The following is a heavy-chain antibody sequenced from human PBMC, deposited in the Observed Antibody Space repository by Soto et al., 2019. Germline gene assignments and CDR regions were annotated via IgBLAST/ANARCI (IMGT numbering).Heavy chain of an antibody. V-gene: IGHV3-30-3*01. D-gene: IGHD6-13*01. CDR2: ISYDGSNK. J-gene: IGHJ6*02. CDR1: GFTFSSYA. Sequence: GGSLRLSCAASGFTFSSYAMHWVRQAPGKGLEWVAVISYDGSNKYYADSVKGRFTISRDNSKNTLYLQMNSLRAEDTAVYYFARAGGSSSWWDPYYYYGMDVWGQGTTVTVSS. CDR3: ARAGGSSSWWDPYYYYGMDV.